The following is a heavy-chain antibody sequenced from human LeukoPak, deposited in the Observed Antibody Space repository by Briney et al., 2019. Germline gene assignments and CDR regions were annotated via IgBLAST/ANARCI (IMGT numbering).Heavy chain of an antibody. J-gene: IGHJ5*02. CDR3: ATIPSYYDSDGYFYANWFDP. CDR2: IDHSGST. D-gene: IGHD3-22*01. V-gene: IGHV4-34*01. CDR1: GGSFNIYY. Sequence: PSETLSPTCAVYGGSFNIYYWSWIRQSPGKGLEWIGEIDHSGSTHYNPSLKSRVTMSLDTSKNHFSLKLSSVTAADTAVYYCATIPSYYDSDGYFYANWFDPWGQGTLVTVSS.